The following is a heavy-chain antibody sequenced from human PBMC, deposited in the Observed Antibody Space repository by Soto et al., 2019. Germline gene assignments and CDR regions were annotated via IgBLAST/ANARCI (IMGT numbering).Heavy chain of an antibody. Sequence: SVKVSCKASGGTFSSYAISWVRQAPGQGLEWMGGIIPIFGTANYAQKFQGRVTITADESTSTAYMELSSLRSEDTAVYYCARERQKWLRFGSMVYWGQVTLFTVSS. CDR3: ARERQKWLRFGSMVY. CDR2: IIPIFGTA. CDR1: GGTFSSYA. V-gene: IGHV1-69*13. J-gene: IGHJ4*02. D-gene: IGHD5-12*01.